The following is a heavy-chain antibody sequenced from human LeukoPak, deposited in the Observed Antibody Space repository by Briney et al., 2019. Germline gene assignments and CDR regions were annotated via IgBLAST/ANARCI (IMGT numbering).Heavy chain of an antibody. CDR3: ARTAARRCDY. Sequence: ASVKVSCKASGYTFPSYFMHWVRQAPGQGLEWMGIINPTGGSTTYAQKFQGRVTMTRDTSTSTVYMELSSLRSDDTAVYYCARTAARRCDYWGQGTLVTVSS. CDR1: GYTFPSYF. CDR2: INPTGGST. V-gene: IGHV1-46*01. D-gene: IGHD6-6*01. J-gene: IGHJ4*02.